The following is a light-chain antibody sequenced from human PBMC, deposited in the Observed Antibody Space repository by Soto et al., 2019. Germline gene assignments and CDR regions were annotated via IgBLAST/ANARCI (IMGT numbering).Light chain of an antibody. J-gene: IGLJ3*02. CDR2: LNSDGSH. CDR1: SGHSNYA. CDR3: QTWGTDTRV. V-gene: IGLV4-69*01. Sequence: QLVLTQSPSASASLGASVKLTCTLSSGHSNYAIAWHQQQPEKGPRYLMKLNSDGSHTKGDGIPDRFSGSSSGAERYLTISSLQSDDEADYYCQTWGTDTRVFGGGTKLTVL.